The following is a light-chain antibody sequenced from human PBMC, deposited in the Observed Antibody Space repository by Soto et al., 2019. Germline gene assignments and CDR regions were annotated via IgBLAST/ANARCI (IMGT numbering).Light chain of an antibody. CDR2: DAS. CDR3: QQRSNWPPV. V-gene: IGKV3-11*01. Sequence: EIVLIQSPATLSLSPGERATLSCRASQSVGSYLAWYQHKPGQAPRLLISDASNRATGIPARFSGSGSETDFTLTISSLEPEDSAVYYCQQRSNWPPVFGPGTKVDIK. J-gene: IGKJ3*01. CDR1: QSVGSY.